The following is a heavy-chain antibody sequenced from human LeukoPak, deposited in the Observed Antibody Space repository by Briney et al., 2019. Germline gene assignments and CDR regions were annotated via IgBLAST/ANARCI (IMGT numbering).Heavy chain of an antibody. CDR3: ATSGGVVVPAAIPYNWFDP. D-gene: IGHD2-2*01. CDR2: IIPIFGTA. CDR1: GGTFSRYA. Sequence: SVKVSCKASGGTFSRYAISWVRQAPGQGLEWMGGIIPIFGTANYAQKFQGRVTITADESTSTAYMELSSLRSEDTAVYYCATSGGVVVPAAIPYNWFDPWGQGTLVTVSS. V-gene: IGHV1-69*13. J-gene: IGHJ5*02.